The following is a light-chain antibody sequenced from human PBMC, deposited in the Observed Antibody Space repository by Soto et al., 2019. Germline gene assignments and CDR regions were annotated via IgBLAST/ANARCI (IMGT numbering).Light chain of an antibody. CDR3: AAWDDSLNGWV. J-gene: IGLJ3*02. CDR1: SSNIGSNT. V-gene: IGLV1-44*01. Sequence: QSVLTQPPSASGTPGQRVTISCSGSSSNIGSNTVNWYQQLPGTAPKLLIYSNNQRPSGVPDRFSGYKSGTSAFLAISGLQSEDEADYYCAAWDDSLNGWVFGGGTQLTVL. CDR2: SNN.